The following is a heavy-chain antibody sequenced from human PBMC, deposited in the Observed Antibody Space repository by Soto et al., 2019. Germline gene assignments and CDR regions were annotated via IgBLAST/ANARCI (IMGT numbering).Heavy chain of an antibody. Sequence: EVQLVESGGGLVKPGGSLRLSCAASGFTFNNAWMNWVRQAPGKGLEWVGRIKSKTGGGTTDYAAPVKGRFTISRDDSKNTLYLQMNSLKTEDTAVYYCTTPTGDYPLYFDLWGRGTLVTVSS. CDR3: TTPTGDYPLYFDL. CDR1: GFTFNNAW. V-gene: IGHV3-15*07. D-gene: IGHD4-17*01. CDR2: IKSKTGGGTT. J-gene: IGHJ2*01.